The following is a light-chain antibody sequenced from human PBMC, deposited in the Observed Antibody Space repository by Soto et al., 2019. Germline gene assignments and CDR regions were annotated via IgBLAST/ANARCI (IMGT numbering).Light chain of an antibody. CDR2: EVS. J-gene: IGLJ1*01. V-gene: IGLV2-14*01. CDR1: SNDIGEYNY. Sequence: QSVLTQPASVSGSPGQSVTISCAGSSNDIGEYNYVSWYQQHPGEAPKVVIYEVSSRPSGISNRFSGSKSGNTASLTISGLQAEDEADYYCSSYTSSTNYVFGTGTKVTVL. CDR3: SSYTSSTNYV.